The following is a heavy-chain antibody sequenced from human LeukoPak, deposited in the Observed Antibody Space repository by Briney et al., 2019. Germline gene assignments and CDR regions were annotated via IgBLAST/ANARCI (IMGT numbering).Heavy chain of an antibody. Sequence: GGSLRLSCAVSGFSVSGKYMSWVRQAPGRGLEWVSVIFPNGNTNYTDSVKGRFTIFRDNSKNTLYLQMNTLRAEDTAVYYCAPGDLTDGYKGYWGQGTLVSVS. D-gene: IGHD5-24*01. CDR2: IFPNGNT. CDR1: GFSVSGKY. V-gene: IGHV3-53*01. CDR3: APGDLTDGYKGY. J-gene: IGHJ4*02.